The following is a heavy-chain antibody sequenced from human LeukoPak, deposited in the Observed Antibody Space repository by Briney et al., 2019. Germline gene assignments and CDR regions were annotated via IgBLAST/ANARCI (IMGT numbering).Heavy chain of an antibody. CDR1: GGSISSNNYY. V-gene: IGHV4-39*01. D-gene: IGHD6-19*01. CDR2: IYYSGST. Sequence: SETLSLTCTVSGGSISSNNYYWGWICQPPGKGLEWIGSIYYSGSTCYNPSLKSRVIISVDTSKNQFSLKLSSVTAADTAVYYCARLGIAVAGNRAFDIWGQGTMVTVSS. CDR3: ARLGIAVAGNRAFDI. J-gene: IGHJ3*02.